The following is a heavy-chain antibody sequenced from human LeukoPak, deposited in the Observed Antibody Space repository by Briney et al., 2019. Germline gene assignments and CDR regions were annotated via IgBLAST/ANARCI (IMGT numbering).Heavy chain of an antibody. Sequence: GESLKISCKGSGCMFINYGIDWVRQMPGKGLEWMGNIYPDDSDTGYSPSFQGQVTISADKSISTAYLQWSSLEASDTAMYYCARRACSADSCLDYWGQGTLVTVSS. CDR2: IYPDDSDT. J-gene: IGHJ4*02. D-gene: IGHD2-15*01. CDR3: ARRACSADSCLDY. V-gene: IGHV5-51*01. CDR1: GCMFINYG.